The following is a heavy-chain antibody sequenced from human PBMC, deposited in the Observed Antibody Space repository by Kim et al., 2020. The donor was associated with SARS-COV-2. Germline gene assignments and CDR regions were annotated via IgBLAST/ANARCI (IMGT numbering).Heavy chain of an antibody. CDR3: ARDLGGHGDYPN. Sequence: YAQKLQGRVTMTTATSTSTAYMELRSLRSDDTAVYYCARDLGGHGDYPNWGQGTLVTVSS. J-gene: IGHJ4*02. V-gene: IGHV1-18*01. D-gene: IGHD4-17*01.